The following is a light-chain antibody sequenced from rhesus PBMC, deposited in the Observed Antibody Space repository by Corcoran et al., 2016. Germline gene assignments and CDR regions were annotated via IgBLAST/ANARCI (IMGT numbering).Light chain of an antibody. CDR2: YAS. V-gene: IGKV1-32*01. Sequence: DIQMTQSPSSLSASVGDRVTITCRASQGINHYLSWYQQKPGKAPKPIIYYASSLETGVPSRFSGSGSGTEFTLTISSLQPDDFATYYCQQYNSLPPTFGPGTKLDIK. J-gene: IGKJ3*01. CDR3: QQYNSLPPT. CDR1: QGINHY.